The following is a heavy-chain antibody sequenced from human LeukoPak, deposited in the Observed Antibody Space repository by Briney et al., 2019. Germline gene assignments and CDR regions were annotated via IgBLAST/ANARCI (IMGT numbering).Heavy chain of an antibody. D-gene: IGHD5-12*01. CDR2: IRDDGSIK. V-gene: IGHV3-30*02. CDR1: GFTFSSYG. J-gene: IGHJ4*02. CDR3: AKDQAGYGRGYFDS. Sequence: PGGSLRLSCAASGFTFSSYGMHWVRQAPGKGLEWVAFIRDDGSIKYYADSAKGRFTISKDNSKNKLYLQMNSLRAEDTAVYYCAKDQAGYGRGYFDSWGQGTLVTVSS.